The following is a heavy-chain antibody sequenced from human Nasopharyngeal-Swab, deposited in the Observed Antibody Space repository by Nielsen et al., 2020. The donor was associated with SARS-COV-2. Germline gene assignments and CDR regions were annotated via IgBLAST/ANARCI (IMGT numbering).Heavy chain of an antibody. CDR1: VFIFSASA. CDR2: LGDKDHNYAT. Sequence: GESLKISCAASVFIFSASAIHWVRQASGKGQEWVGRLGDKDHNYATTYGASVQGRFTISRDDSKNTAVLQMDSLKTEDTALDYCTTDFYFDYWGQGTLVTVSS. V-gene: IGHV3-73*01. CDR3: TTDFYFDY. J-gene: IGHJ4*02.